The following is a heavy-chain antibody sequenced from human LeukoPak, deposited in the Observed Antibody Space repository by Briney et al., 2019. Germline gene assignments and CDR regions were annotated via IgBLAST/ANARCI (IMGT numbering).Heavy chain of an antibody. D-gene: IGHD6-19*01. CDR3: ARGQQWLEAFNY. CDR2: INPNSGFA. CDR1: GYTFTGYY. V-gene: IGHV1-2*02. J-gene: IGHJ4*02. Sequence: ASVKVSCKASGYTFTGYYIHWVRQAPGQGLQWMGWINPNSGFAHYPQNFQGRLTMTRDTSISTVYMELSRLRSDDTAVYYCARGQQWLEAFNYWGLGTLVTVSS.